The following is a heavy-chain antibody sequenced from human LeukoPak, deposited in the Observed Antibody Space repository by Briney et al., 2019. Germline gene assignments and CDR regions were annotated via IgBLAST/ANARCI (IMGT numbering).Heavy chain of an antibody. CDR1: GFTFSSYS. CDR3: ARDPVPAAIEGIVDV. V-gene: IGHV3-48*01. D-gene: IGHD2-2*01. Sequence: PGGSLRLSCAASGFTFSSYSMNWVRQAPGKGPEWVSYISSSSTIYYADSVKGRFTISRDNAKNSLYLQMNSLRAEDTAVYYCARDPVPAAIEGIVDVWGKGTTVTVSS. CDR2: ISSSSTI. J-gene: IGHJ6*04.